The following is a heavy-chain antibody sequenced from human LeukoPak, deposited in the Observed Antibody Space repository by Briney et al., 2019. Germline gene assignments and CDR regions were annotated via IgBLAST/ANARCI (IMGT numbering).Heavy chain of an antibody. CDR2: ISSSSGYI. CDR1: GFTFSSYS. CDR3: ARVVGSRAPHYY. V-gene: IGHV3-21*01. D-gene: IGHD1-26*01. J-gene: IGHJ4*02. Sequence: PGGSLRLSCAASGFTFSSYSMSWVRQAPGKGLEWVSSISSSSGYIYYADSVKGRFTISRDNAKNSLYLQMNSLRGEDTAVYYCARVVGSRAPHYYWGQGTLVTVSS.